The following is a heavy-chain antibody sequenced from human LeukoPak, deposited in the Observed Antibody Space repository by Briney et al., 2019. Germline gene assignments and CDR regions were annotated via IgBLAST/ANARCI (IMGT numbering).Heavy chain of an antibody. CDR1: GFTFSSYG. D-gene: IGHD3-22*01. V-gene: IGHV3-30*03. Sequence: PGRSLRLSCAAPGFTFSSYGMHWVRQAPGKGLEWVAVISYDGSNKYYADSVKGRFTISRDNAKNSVYLQMNSLRAEDTAVYYCASYYYDSSGSYWYYGMDVWGQGTTVTVSS. CDR3: ASYYYDSSGSYWYYGMDV. J-gene: IGHJ6*02. CDR2: ISYDGSNK.